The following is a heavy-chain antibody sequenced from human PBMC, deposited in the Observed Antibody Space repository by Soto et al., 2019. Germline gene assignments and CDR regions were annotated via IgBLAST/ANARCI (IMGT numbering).Heavy chain of an antibody. J-gene: IGHJ5*02. CDR1: GGSISSYY. Sequence: PSETLSLTCTVSGGSISSYYWSWIRQPPGKGLEWIGYIHYSGSTNYNPSLKSRVTISVDTSKNQFSLKLNSVTAADTAVYYCARPHGGSSGWDNWFDPWGQGTLVTSPQ. CDR3: ARPHGGSSGWDNWFDP. D-gene: IGHD6-25*01. V-gene: IGHV4-59*01. CDR2: IHYSGST.